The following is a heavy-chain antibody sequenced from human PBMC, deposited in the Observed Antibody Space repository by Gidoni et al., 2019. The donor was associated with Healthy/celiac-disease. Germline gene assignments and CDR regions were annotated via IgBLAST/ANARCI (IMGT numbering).Heavy chain of an antibody. CDR1: GGSISSGSYY. CDR2: IYPSGST. V-gene: IGHV4-61*02. Sequence: QVQLQESGPGLVKPSQTLSLTCTVSGGSISSGSYYWSWIRQPAGKGLEWIGRIYPSGSTNYNPSLKSRVTISVDTSKNQFSLKLSSVTAADTAVYYCARGRGYCSGGSCYSGWFDPWGQGTLVTVSS. J-gene: IGHJ5*02. D-gene: IGHD2-15*01. CDR3: ARGRGYCSGGSCYSGWFDP.